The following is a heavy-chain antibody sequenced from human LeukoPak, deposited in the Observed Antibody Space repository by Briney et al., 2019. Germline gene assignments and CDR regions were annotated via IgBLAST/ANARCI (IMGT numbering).Heavy chain of an antibody. D-gene: IGHD3-22*01. CDR2: ISYDGSNK. CDR3: ARNSNYYDSSGSMGLDY. Sequence: GGSLRLSCAASGFTFSSYAMHWARQAPGKGLEWVAVISYDGSNKYYADSVKGRFTISRDNSKNTLYLQMNSLRAEDTAVYHCARNSNYYDSSGSMGLDYWGQGTLVTVSS. J-gene: IGHJ4*02. CDR1: GFTFSSYA. V-gene: IGHV3-30-3*01.